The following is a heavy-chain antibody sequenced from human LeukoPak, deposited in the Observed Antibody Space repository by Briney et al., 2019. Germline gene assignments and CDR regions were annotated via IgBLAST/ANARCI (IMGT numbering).Heavy chain of an antibody. V-gene: IGHV1-2*02. CDR3: ARSAYNYGYVYFDH. D-gene: IGHD5-18*01. CDR1: GYTFTGCF. Sequence: ASVKVSCKASGYTFTGCFIHYVRQAPGQGLEWMGWIDPNSDNIRYSETFKDRVTMTRDASTNTAYMELSWLRSDDTAVYYCARSAYNYGYVYFDHWGQGTLVIVSS. J-gene: IGHJ4*02. CDR2: IDPNSDNI.